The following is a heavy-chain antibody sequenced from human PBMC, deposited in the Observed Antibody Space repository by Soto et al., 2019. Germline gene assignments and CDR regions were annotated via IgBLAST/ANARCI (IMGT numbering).Heavy chain of an antibody. Sequence: GGSLRLSCAASGFTFDDYAMHWVRQAPGKGLEWVSGISWNSGSIGYADSVKGRFTISRDNAKNSLYLQMNSLRAEDTALYYCAKDIVGPSDWGQGTLVTVSS. J-gene: IGHJ4*02. CDR2: ISWNSGSI. CDR3: AKDIVGPSD. CDR1: GFTFDDYA. D-gene: IGHD1-26*01. V-gene: IGHV3-9*01.